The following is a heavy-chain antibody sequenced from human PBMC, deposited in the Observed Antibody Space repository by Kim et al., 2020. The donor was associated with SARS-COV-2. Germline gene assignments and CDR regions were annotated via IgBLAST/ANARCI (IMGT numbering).Heavy chain of an antibody. CDR1: GFFVSNNY. J-gene: IGHJ4*02. D-gene: IGHD6-19*01. CDR3: ARATYSNGWYFLRN. Sequence: GGSLRLSCAASGFFVSNNYMIWVRQAPGKGLEWVSVIYSDGSTYYSDSVKGRVTISRDNSKNTLYLQMNSLRDEDSAVYYCARATYSNGWYFLRNWGQGTLVTVSS. CDR2: IYSDGST. V-gene: IGHV3-66*01.